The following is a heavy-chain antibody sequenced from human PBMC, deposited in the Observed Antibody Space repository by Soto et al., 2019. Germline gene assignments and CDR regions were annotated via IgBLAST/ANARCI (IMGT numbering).Heavy chain of an antibody. Sequence: SVKVSCKAPGGTFSSYAISWVRQAPGQGLEWMGGIIPIFGTANYAQKFQGRVTITADESTSTAYMELSSLRSEDTAVYYCAWGDPDNDYYYGMDVWGQGTTVTVSS. CDR2: IIPIFGTA. J-gene: IGHJ6*02. D-gene: IGHD3-16*01. CDR1: GGTFSSYA. CDR3: AWGDPDNDYYYGMDV. V-gene: IGHV1-69*13.